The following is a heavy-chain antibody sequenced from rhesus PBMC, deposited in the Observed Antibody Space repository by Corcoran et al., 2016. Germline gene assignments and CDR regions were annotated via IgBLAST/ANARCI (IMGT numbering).Heavy chain of an antibody. Sequence: QVQLQESGPGLVKPSETLSLTCAVSGGSISSSNWWSWIRQPPGKGLEWIGYISGSRGSTYDNHSHKSRVTISKDTSKNQFSLKLSSVTAADTAVYYCARDPLDYGNYYWGQGVLVTVSS. D-gene: IGHD4-35*01. CDR3: ARDPLDYGNYY. CDR1: GGSISSSNW. V-gene: IGHV4S19*01. CDR2: ISGSRGST. J-gene: IGHJ4*01.